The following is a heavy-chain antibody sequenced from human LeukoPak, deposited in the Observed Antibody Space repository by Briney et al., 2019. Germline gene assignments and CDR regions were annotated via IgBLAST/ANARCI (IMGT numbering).Heavy chain of an antibody. V-gene: IGHV4-38-2*02. CDR1: GYSISSGHY. CDR3: ARDLGFSGFDWAP. D-gene: IGHD5-12*01. J-gene: IGHJ5*02. CDR2: IHSSGTT. Sequence: SETLSLTCTVSGYSISSGHYWGWIRQPPGKRLEWIGSIHSSGTTYYNPTLRSRVTISVDASKNQFSLNLTSVTAADAAVYYCARDLGFSGFDWAPWGQGTLVTVSS.